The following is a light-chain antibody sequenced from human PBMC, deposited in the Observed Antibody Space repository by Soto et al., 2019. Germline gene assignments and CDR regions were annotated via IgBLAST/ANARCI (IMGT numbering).Light chain of an antibody. CDR2: EGS. V-gene: IGLV2-23*01. CDR1: SSDVGSYNL. J-gene: IGLJ2*01. Sequence: QSALTQPASGSGSAGQSSTISCTGTSSDVGSYNLVSWYQQHPGKAPKLMIYEGSNRPSGVSNRFSGSKSGNTASLTISGLQAEDEADYYCCSYAGSFHVVFGGGTKLTVL. CDR3: CSYAGSFHVV.